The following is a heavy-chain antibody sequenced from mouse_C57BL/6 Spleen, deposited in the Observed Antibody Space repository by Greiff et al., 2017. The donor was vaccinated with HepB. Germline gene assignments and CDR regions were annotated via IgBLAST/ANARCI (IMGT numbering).Heavy chain of an antibody. J-gene: IGHJ1*03. D-gene: IGHD1-1*01. CDR3: ARDPGQYYYGSSYFWYFDV. Sequence: EVKLEESGPGLVKPSQSLSLTCSVTGYSITSGYYWNWIRQFPGNKLEWMGYISYDGSNNYNPSLKNRISITRDTSKNQFFLKLNSVTTEDTATYYCARDPGQYYYGSSYFWYFDVWGTGTTVTVSS. V-gene: IGHV3-6*01. CDR2: ISYDGSN. CDR1: GYSITSGYY.